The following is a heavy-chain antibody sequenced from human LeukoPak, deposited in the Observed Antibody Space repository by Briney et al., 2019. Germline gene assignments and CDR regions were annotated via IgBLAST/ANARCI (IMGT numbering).Heavy chain of an antibody. CDR3: AKVAVLLWFGELSSPGY. J-gene: IGHJ4*02. CDR2: IRYDGSNK. Sequence: PGGSLRLSCAASGFTFSSYGMHWVRQAPGKGLEWVAFIRYDGSNKYYADSVKGRFTISRDNSKKTLYLQMNSLRAEDTAVYYCAKVAVLLWFGELSSPGYWGQGTLVTVSS. CDR1: GFTFSSYG. V-gene: IGHV3-30*02. D-gene: IGHD3-10*01.